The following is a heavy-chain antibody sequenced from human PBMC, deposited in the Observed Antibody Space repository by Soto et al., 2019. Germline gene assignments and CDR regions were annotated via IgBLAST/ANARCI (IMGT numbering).Heavy chain of an antibody. CDR3: ARVPGGIMIVVKWFDP. D-gene: IGHD3-22*01. V-gene: IGHV4-30-4*01. CDR1: GGSISSGDYY. J-gene: IGHJ5*02. Sequence: SETLSLTCTVSGGSISSGDYYWSWIRQPPGKGLEWIGYIYYSGSTYYNPSLKSRVTISVDTSKNQFSLKLSSVTAADTAVYYCARVPGGIMIVVKWFDPWGQGTLVTVSS. CDR2: IYYSGST.